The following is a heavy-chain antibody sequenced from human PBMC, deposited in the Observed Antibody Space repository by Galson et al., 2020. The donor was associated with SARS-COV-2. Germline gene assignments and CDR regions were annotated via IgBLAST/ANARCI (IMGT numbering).Heavy chain of an antibody. Sequence: SGPTLVKPTQTLTLTCTFSGFSLSTSGMCVSWIRQPPGKALEWLARIDWDDDKYYSTSLKTRLTISKDTSKNQVVLTMTNIDPVDTATYYCARSSYDLLTGYYIGFFDYWGQGTLVTVSS. D-gene: IGHD3-9*01. CDR2: IDWDDDK. J-gene: IGHJ4*02. CDR3: ARSSYDLLTGYYIGFFDY. V-gene: IGHV2-70*11. CDR1: GFSLSTSGMC.